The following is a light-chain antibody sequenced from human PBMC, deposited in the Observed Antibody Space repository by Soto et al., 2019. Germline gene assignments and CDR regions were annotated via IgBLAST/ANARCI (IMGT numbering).Light chain of an antibody. J-gene: IGLJ1*01. CDR1: SSDVGSYNY. CDR2: DVT. V-gene: IGLV2-11*01. CDR3: CSYAGSYSFYI. Sequence: QSVLTQPRSVSGSPGQSVTISCTGTSSDVGSYNYVSWYQQHPGKAPKLMIYDVTKRPSGVPDRFSGSKSGNTASLTISGLRAEDEADYHCCSYAGSYSFYIFGTGTKVTVL.